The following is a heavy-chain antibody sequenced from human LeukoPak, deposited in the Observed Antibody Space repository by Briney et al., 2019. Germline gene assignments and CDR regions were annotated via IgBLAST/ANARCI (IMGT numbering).Heavy chain of an antibody. CDR2: IYPGDSDT. CDR1: GYSFTNYW. V-gene: IGHV5-51*01. Sequence: GESLKISCKGSGYSFTNYWIGWVRPMPGKGLEWMGIIYPGDSDTRYSPSFQGQVTISADKSISTAYLQWSSLKASDTAMYYCARGAKYYGSGSYHFDYWGQGTLVTVSS. D-gene: IGHD3-10*01. J-gene: IGHJ4*02. CDR3: ARGAKYYGSGSYHFDY.